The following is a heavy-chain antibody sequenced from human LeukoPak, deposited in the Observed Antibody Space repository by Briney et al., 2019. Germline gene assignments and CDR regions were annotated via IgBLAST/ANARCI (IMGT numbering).Heavy chain of an antibody. D-gene: IGHD3-22*01. V-gene: IGHV4-59*08. CDR1: GGSISSYY. Sequence: PSEALSLTCTVSGGSISSYYWSWIRQPPGKGLEWIGYIYYSGSTNYNPSLKSRVTMSVDTSKNQFSLKLSSVTAADAAVYYCARRASSGYYYIDYWGQGTLVTVSS. J-gene: IGHJ4*02. CDR2: IYYSGST. CDR3: ARRASSGYYYIDY.